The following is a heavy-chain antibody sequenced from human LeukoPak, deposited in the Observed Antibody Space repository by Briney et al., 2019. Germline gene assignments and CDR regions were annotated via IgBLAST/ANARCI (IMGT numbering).Heavy chain of an antibody. CDR1: GYTFTSYG. D-gene: IGHD3-10*01. V-gene: IGHV1-18*01. CDR2: ISAYNGNT. Sequence: ASVKVSCKASGYTFTSYGISWVRQAPGQGLEWMGWISAYNGNTNYAQKLQGRVTMTIDTSTSTAYMELSSLRSEDTAVYYCARRGSIWFGESDPWGQGTLVTVSS. J-gene: IGHJ5*02. CDR3: ARRGSIWFGESDP.